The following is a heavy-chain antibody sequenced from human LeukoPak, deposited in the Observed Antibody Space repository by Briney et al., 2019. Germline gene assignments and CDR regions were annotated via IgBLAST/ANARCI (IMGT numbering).Heavy chain of an antibody. V-gene: IGHV3-7*05. CDR1: RFTFSNYW. CDR3: ASQFWWAAVVGPALDC. D-gene: IGHD2-21*01. J-gene: IGHJ4*02. CDR2: IKEDGSEI. Sequence: GGSLRLSCAASRFTFSNYWMSWVRQAPGKGLEWVANIKEDGSEIYYVDSVKGRFTISRDNAKNSLYLQLSSLRAEDTAVYYCASQFWWAAVVGPALDCWGQGSLVTVSS.